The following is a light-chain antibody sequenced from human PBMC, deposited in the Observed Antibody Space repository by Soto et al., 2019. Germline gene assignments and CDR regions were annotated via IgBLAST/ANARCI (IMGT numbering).Light chain of an antibody. CDR2: TTS. Sequence: DIQITHSPSSLSASVGDRVTITCRTSQPISDYLNWYQQKPGKAPTLLIYTTSNLQSGVPSRFSGSGSATHFTLTISSLQPEDFATYYCQQHYNTPRTLGQGTKVDIK. J-gene: IGKJ1*01. CDR3: QQHYNTPRT. V-gene: IGKV1-39*01. CDR1: QPISDY.